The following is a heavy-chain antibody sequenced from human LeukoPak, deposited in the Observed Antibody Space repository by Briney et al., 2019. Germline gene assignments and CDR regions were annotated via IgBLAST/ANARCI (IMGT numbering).Heavy chain of an antibody. J-gene: IGHJ4*02. CDR2: IKSKTDGGTT. D-gene: IGHD3-22*01. CDR1: GFSFNKAW. V-gene: IGHV3-15*07. Sequence: GGSLRLSCAASGFSFNKAWMNWVRQAPGKGLEWVGRIKSKTDGGTTDYAAPVKGRFTISRDDSKNTLYLQMNSLKTEDTAVYYCSTTYYYDSSEGYWGQGTLVTVSS. CDR3: STTYYYDSSEGY.